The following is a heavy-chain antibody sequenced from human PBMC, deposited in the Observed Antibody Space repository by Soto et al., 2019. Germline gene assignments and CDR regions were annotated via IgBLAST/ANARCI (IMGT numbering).Heavy chain of an antibody. CDR3: ARIGIAAAGRDYYYGMDV. D-gene: IGHD6-13*01. J-gene: IGHJ6*02. Sequence: PSETLSLTCTVSGGSISSYYWSWIRQPPGKGLEWIGYIYYSGSTNYNPSLKSRVTISVDTSKNQFSLKLSSVTAADTAVYYCARIGIAAAGRDYYYGMDVWGQGTTVTV. CDR1: GGSISSYY. CDR2: IYYSGST. V-gene: IGHV4-59*01.